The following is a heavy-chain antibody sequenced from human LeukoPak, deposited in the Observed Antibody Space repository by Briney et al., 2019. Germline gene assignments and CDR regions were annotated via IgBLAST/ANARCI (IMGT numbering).Heavy chain of an antibody. D-gene: IGHD3-16*01. CDR3: ARVMIYFDY. CDR2: ISGSGGTT. V-gene: IGHV3-23*01. CDR1: GFTFSSSA. J-gene: IGHJ4*02. Sequence: GGSLRLSCAASGFTFSSSAMTWVRQAPGKGLEWVSSISGSGGTTYYANSVKGRFTISRDNSKNTLYLQMNSLRAEDTAVYYCARVMIYFDYWGQGTLVTVSS.